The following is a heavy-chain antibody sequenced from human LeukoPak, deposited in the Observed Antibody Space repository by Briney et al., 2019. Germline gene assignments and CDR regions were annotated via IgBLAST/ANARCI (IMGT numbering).Heavy chain of an antibody. CDR3: ARDRGSYSDYYMDV. V-gene: IGHV3-21*01. D-gene: IGHD1-26*01. CDR1: GFTFSSYS. Sequence: GGSLRLSCAASGFTFSSYSMNWVRQAPGKGLEWVSSISSSSSYIYYADSVKGRFTISRDSAKNSLYLQMNSLRAEDTAVYYCARDRGSYSDYYMDVWGKGTTVTVSS. CDR2: ISSSSSYI. J-gene: IGHJ6*03.